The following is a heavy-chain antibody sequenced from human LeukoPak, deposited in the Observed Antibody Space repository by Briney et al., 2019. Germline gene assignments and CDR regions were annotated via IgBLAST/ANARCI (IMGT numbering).Heavy chain of an antibody. CDR3: TKDRQGPNQYHMDV. V-gene: IGHV3-7*01. CDR2: INQDGGTT. J-gene: IGHJ6*03. CDR1: GFTFSSLW. Sequence: GGSLRLSCAASGFTFSSLWMSWVRQAPGRGPEWVANINQDGGTTYYVASVKGRFTIPRDNAKNSLSLQMSSLRAEDTAVYYCTKDRQGPNQYHMDVWGKGTTVTVSS.